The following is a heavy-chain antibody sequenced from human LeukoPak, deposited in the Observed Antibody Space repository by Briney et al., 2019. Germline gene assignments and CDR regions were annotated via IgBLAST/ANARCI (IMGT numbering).Heavy chain of an antibody. Sequence: ASVKVSCKASGYTFTGYYMHWVRQAPGQGLEWMGWINPNSGGTNYAQKFQGRVTMTRDTSISTAYMELSRLRSDDTAVYYCAREIGRIAAAHFDYWGQGTLVTVSS. J-gene: IGHJ4*02. CDR3: AREIGRIAAAHFDY. CDR2: INPNSGGT. CDR1: GYTFTGYY. D-gene: IGHD6-13*01. V-gene: IGHV1-2*02.